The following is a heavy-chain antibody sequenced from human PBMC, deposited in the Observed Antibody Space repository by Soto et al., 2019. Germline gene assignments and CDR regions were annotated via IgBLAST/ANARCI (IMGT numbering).Heavy chain of an antibody. CDR2: ISSSSSTI. Sequence: GGSLRLSCAASGFAFSSYSMNWVRQAPGKGLEWVSYISSSSSTIYYADSVKGRFTISRDNAKNSLYLQMNSLRAEDTAVYYCARGNYYYYYMDVWGKGTTVTVSS. V-gene: IGHV3-48*01. CDR3: ARGNYYYYYMDV. CDR1: GFAFSSYS. J-gene: IGHJ6*03.